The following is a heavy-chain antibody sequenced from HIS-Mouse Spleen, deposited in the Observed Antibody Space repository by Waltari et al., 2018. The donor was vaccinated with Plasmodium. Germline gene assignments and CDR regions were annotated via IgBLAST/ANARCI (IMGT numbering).Heavy chain of an antibody. CDR2: INHSGST. J-gene: IGHJ3*02. CDR3: ARAPIRDAFDI. D-gene: IGHD3-9*01. CDR1: RGSFSAYY. V-gene: IGHV4-34*01. Sequence: QVQLQQWGAGLLKPSETLSLTCAVYRGSFSAYYCSWIRQPPGKGLEWIGEINHSGSTNYNPSLKSRVTISVDTSKNQFSLKLSAVTAADTAVYYCARAPIRDAFDIWGQGTMVTVSS.